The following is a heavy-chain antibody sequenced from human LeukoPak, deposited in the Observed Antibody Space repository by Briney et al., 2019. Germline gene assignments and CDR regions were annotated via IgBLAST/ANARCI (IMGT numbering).Heavy chain of an antibody. Sequence: GGSLRLSCAASGFTFSDYSMYWVRQAPGKGLEWISYVGISSGNTKYADSVKGRFTISGDKAKNSLYLQMNSLRVEDTAVYYCARDTKYAFDNWGQGTLVTVSS. V-gene: IGHV3-48*01. CDR2: VGISSGNT. CDR3: ARDTKYAFDN. CDR1: GFTFSDYS. J-gene: IGHJ4*02. D-gene: IGHD2-2*01.